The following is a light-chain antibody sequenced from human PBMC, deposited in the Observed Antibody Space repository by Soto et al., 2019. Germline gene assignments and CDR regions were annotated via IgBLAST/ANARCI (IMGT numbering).Light chain of an antibody. CDR2: AAS. V-gene: IGKV1-39*01. CDR1: QSISNH. J-gene: IGKJ1*01. CDR3: QQSYSSPPT. Sequence: IQISQSPSSLSASVEDRVIITCRASQSISNHLNWYQQKPGKAPKLLIFAASSLQSGVPSRFSGSRSGPDFTLTISSLQPEDFATYYCQQSYSSPPTFGRGTKVDIK.